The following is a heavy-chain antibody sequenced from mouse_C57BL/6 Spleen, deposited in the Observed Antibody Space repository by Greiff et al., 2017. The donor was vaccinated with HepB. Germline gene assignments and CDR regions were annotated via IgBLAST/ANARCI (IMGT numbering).Heavy chain of an antibody. CDR3: SSSIYFCNYPAWFAY. D-gene: IGHD2-1*01. Sequence: QVQLQQPGTELVKPGASVKLSCKASGYTFTSYWMHWVKQRPGQGLEWIGNINPSDGGTNYNEKFKSKATLTVDKAYSTAYMQLSSLTSEYSAVYYCSSSIYFCNYPAWFAYWGQGTLVTVSA. V-gene: IGHV1-53*01. J-gene: IGHJ3*01. CDR1: GYTFTSYW. CDR2: INPSDGGT.